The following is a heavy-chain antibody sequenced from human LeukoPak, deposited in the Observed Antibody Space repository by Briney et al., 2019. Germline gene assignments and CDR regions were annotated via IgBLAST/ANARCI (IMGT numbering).Heavy chain of an antibody. CDR3: ARVNYGSGNYYFDY. J-gene: IGHJ4*02. Sequence: GASVKVSCKASGYTYTSYGISWVRQAPGQGLEWMGWISAYNGNTNYAQKLQGRVTMTTDTSTSIAYMELRSLRSDDTAVYYCARVNYGSGNYYFDYWGQGTLVTVSS. D-gene: IGHD4-23*01. CDR2: ISAYNGNT. CDR1: GYTYTSYG. V-gene: IGHV1-18*01.